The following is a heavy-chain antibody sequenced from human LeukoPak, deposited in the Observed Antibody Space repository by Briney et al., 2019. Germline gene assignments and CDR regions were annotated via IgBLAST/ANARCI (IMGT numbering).Heavy chain of an antibody. CDR2: ISYDGSNK. CDR1: GFTFSSYA. CDR3: RRDLNSRYTAMVFGY. Sequence: AGGSLRLSCAASGFTFSSYAMHWVRQAPGKGLEWVAVISYDGSNKYYADSVKGRFTISRDNSKNTLYLQMNSLRAEDTAVYYCRRDLNSRYTAMVFGYWGQGTLVPVS. D-gene: IGHD5-18*01. J-gene: IGHJ4*02. V-gene: IGHV3-30-3*01.